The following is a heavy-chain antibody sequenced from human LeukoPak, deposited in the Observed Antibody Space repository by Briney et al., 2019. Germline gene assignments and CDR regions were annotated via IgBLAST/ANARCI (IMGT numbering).Heavy chain of an antibody. Sequence: PGGSLRLSCTASGFTFGDYAMSWFRQAPGKGLEWVGFIRSKAYGGTTEYAASVKGRFTISRDDSKSIAYLQMNSLKTEDTAVDYCTRFLGWGQWLVREDYFDYWGQGTLVTVSS. CDR1: GFTFGDYA. CDR2: IRSKAYGGTT. D-gene: IGHD6-19*01. J-gene: IGHJ4*02. CDR3: TRFLGWGQWLVREDYFDY. V-gene: IGHV3-49*03.